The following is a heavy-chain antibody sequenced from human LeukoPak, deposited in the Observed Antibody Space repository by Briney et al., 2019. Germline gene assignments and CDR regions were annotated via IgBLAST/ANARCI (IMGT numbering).Heavy chain of an antibody. CDR3: ARRVGSGSGYSFDY. CDR2: INPNSGGT. Sequence: ASVKVSCKASGYTFTDYYIHWVRQRQAPGQGLEWMGRINPNSGGTNYAQKFQGRVTMTRDTSISTAYMELSSLSSDDTAVYFCARRVGSGSGYSFDYWGQGTLVTVSS. V-gene: IGHV1-2*06. J-gene: IGHJ4*02. CDR1: GYTFTDYY. D-gene: IGHD5-12*01.